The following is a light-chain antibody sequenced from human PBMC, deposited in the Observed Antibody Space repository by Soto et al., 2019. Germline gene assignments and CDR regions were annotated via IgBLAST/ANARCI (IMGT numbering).Light chain of an antibody. V-gene: IGLV2-14*01. J-gene: IGLJ1*01. Sequence: QSALTQPASVSGSPGQSITISCTGTSSDVGGYNYVSWYQHLPGRAPKLLIFEVTMRPSGISDRFSGSKSASTASLTISGLQAEDEGDYYCASYAGSRTYVFGSGTKLTVL. CDR1: SSDVGGYNY. CDR3: ASYAGSRTYV. CDR2: EVT.